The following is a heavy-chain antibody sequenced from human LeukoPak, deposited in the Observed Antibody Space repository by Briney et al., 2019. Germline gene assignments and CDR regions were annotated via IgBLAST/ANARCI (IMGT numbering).Heavy chain of an antibody. CDR2: IYHTGIN. Sequence: SETLSLTCSISGGSITTHYWSWIRQPPGKGLEWIGYIYHTGINKYNPSLKSRVTISVDTSKKQFSLKLSSVTAADTAVYYCARTAYSSGYFPNWFDSWAREPWSPSPQ. CDR3: ARTAYSSGYFPNWFDS. CDR1: GGSITTHY. J-gene: IGHJ5*01. V-gene: IGHV4-59*03. D-gene: IGHD3-22*01.